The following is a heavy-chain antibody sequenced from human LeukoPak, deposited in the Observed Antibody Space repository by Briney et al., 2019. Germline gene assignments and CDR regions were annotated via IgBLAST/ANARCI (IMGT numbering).Heavy chain of an antibody. CDR2: INHSGST. V-gene: IGHV4-34*01. Sequence: SETLSLTCAVYGGSFSGYYRSWIRQPPGKGLEWIGEINHSGSTNYNPSLKSRVTISVDTSKNQFSLKLSSVTAADTAVYYCARFRRIAAAGTEYYFDYWGQGTLVTVSS. J-gene: IGHJ4*02. CDR3: ARFRRIAAAGTEYYFDY. D-gene: IGHD6-13*01. CDR1: GGSFSGYY.